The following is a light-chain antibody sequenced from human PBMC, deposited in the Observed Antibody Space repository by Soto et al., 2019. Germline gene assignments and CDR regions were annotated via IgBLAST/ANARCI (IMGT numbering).Light chain of an antibody. Sequence: DIPMTQSPSTLSASVGDRVTITCRASQSISNWLAWYQQKPGQAPKFLMYQASSLESGVPSRFSGSGSGTEFSLTISSLQPDDSATYYCQQDNSYPLTFGGGTKVEIK. CDR2: QAS. J-gene: IGKJ4*01. CDR1: QSISNW. V-gene: IGKV1-5*03. CDR3: QQDNSYPLT.